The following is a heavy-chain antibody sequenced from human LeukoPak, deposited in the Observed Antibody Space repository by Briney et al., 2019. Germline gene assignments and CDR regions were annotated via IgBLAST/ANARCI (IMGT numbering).Heavy chain of an antibody. D-gene: IGHD1-26*01. CDR1: GFTFSSYG. Sequence: GGSLRLSCAASGFTFSSYGMHWVRQAPGKGLEWVAFIRYDGSQKYYADSVKGRFTISRDNSKNTLYVQMNSLRAEDTAVYYCARARSWELLYYFDYWGQGTLVTVSS. V-gene: IGHV3-30*02. J-gene: IGHJ4*02. CDR3: ARARSWELLYYFDY. CDR2: IRYDGSQK.